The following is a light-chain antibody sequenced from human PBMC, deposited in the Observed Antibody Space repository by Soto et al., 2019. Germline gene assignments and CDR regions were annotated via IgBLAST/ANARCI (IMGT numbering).Light chain of an antibody. CDR2: GAS. CDR3: QQYNNFWT. J-gene: IGKJ1*01. CDR1: QSVSSN. Sequence: EIVMTQSPATLSVSPGERATLSCRASQSVSSNLAWYQQKPGQAPRLLIYGASTRATGIPARFSGSESGTEFTLTISSLQSEDFAVYYCQQYNNFWTFGQGTKVEIK. V-gene: IGKV3-15*01.